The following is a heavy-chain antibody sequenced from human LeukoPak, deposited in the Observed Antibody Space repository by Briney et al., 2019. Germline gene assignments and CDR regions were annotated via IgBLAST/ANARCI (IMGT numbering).Heavy chain of an antibody. V-gene: IGHV3-23*01. CDR2: ISVSGGRT. CDR3: AKGGAATMRDGYNYYYYYMEV. J-gene: IGHJ6*03. Sequence: VGSLRLSCAASGITFSSHAMSWVRQAPGKGLEWVSLISVSGGRTYYGDSVKGRFTISRDNSTNRLYLQMNSLRPEDTAVYYCAKGGAATMRDGYNYYYYYMEVWGRGTTVTASS. D-gene: IGHD5-24*01. CDR1: GITFSSHA.